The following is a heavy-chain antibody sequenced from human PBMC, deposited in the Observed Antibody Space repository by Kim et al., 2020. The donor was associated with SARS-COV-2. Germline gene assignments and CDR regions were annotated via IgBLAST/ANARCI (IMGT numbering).Heavy chain of an antibody. D-gene: IGHD3-10*01. CDR1: GGSISGGGYY. CDR3: ARDYWGYYGSGSYRGYYYYGMDV. Sequence: SETLSLTCTVSGGSISGGGYYWSWIRQHPGKGLEWIGYIYYSGSTYYNPSLKSRVTISVDTSKNQFSLKLSSVTAADTSVYYCARDYWGYYGSGSYRGYYYYGMDVWGQGTTVTVSS. V-gene: IGHV4-31*03. CDR2: IYYSGST. J-gene: IGHJ6*02.